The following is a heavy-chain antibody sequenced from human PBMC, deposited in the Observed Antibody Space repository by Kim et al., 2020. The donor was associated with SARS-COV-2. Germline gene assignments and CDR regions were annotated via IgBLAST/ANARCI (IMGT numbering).Heavy chain of an antibody. CDR1: GYTFTGYY. CDR2: INPNSGGT. V-gene: IGHV1-2*02. D-gene: IGHD6-13*01. J-gene: IGHJ6*02. Sequence: ASVKVSCKASGYTFTGYYMHWVRQAPGQGLEWMGWINPNSGGTNYAQKFQGRVTMTRDTSISTAYMELSRLRSDDTAVYYCARVLYSSSFSDSIPYYYYGMDVWGQGTTVTVSS. CDR3: ARVLYSSSFSDSIPYYYYGMDV.